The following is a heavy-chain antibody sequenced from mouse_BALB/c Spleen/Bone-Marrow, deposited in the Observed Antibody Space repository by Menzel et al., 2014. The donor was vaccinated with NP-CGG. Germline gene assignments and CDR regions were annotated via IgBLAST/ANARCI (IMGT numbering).Heavy chain of an antibody. Sequence: VQLKESGPELVKPGASEKMSCKASGYTLSSYVMHWVKQKPGQGLEWIGYINPYNDGTKYNEKFKGKATLTSDKSSSTAYMELSSLTSEDSAVYYCAKGDNYRYDFDYWGQGTTLTVSS. V-gene: IGHV1-14*01. CDR1: GYTLSSYV. CDR3: AKGDNYRYDFDY. J-gene: IGHJ2*01. CDR2: INPYNDGT. D-gene: IGHD2-14*01.